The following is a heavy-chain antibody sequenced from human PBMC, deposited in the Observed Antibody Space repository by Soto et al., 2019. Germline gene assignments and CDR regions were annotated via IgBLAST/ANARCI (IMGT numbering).Heavy chain of an antibody. V-gene: IGHV4-4*02. CDR3: ARDQAATIMLRVNRMDV. J-gene: IGHJ6*02. Sequence: QVQLQESGPGLVKPSGTLSLTCAVSGGSISSSNWWSWVRQPPGKGLEWIGEIYHSGSTNYNPSLNGRVTISVDKSKIQFSLKLSSVTAADTAVYYLARDQAATIMLRVNRMDVWGQGTTVTVSS. CDR2: IYHSGST. D-gene: IGHD5-12*01. CDR1: GGSISSSNW.